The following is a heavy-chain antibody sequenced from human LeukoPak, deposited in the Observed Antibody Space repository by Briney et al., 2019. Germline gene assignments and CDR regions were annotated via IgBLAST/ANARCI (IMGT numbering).Heavy chain of an antibody. CDR1: GYPFINYD. V-gene: IGHV1-8*03. Sequence: ASVKVSCKASGYPFINYDINWVRQAPGQGLQWMGWMSPNSGNTGYAQKFQGRVTITRNTSISTAYMELSSLRSEDTAVYYCARGLGRGSYVGNYWGQGTLVTVSS. CDR3: ARGLGRGSYVGNY. D-gene: IGHD1-26*01. CDR2: MSPNSGNT. J-gene: IGHJ4*02.